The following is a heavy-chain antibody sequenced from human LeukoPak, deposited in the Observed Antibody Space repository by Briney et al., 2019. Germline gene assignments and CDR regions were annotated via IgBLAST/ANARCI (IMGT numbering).Heavy chain of an antibody. D-gene: IGHD5-18*01. V-gene: IGHV3-33*01. CDR2: IWHDGSNK. Sequence: PGRSLRLSCAASGFTFSTYVIHWVRQAPGKGLEWVALIWHDGSNKYYGDSVKDRFTISRDNSKNTLYLQMDNLRDEDTAVYYCARDRGYTYGHPLDYWGQGTLVTVSS. J-gene: IGHJ4*02. CDR1: GFTFSTYV. CDR3: ARDRGYTYGHPLDY.